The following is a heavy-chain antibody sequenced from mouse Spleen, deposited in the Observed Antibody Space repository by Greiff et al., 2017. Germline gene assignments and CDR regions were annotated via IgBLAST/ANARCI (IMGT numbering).Heavy chain of an antibody. CDR3: ARISGGY. Sequence: VQRVESGAELARPGASVKMSCKASGYTFTSYTMHWVKQRPGQGLEWIGYINPSSGYTKYNQKFKDKATLTADKSSSTAYMQLSSLTSEDSAVYYCARISGGYWGQGTTLTVSS. V-gene: IGHV1-4*01. CDR2: INPSSGYT. D-gene: IGHD4-1*01. CDR1: GYTFTSYT. J-gene: IGHJ2*01.